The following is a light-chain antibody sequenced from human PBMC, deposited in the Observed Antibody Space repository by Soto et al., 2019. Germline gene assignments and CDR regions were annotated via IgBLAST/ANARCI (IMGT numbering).Light chain of an antibody. CDR2: EVI. CDR1: SSDVGGYNY. Sequence: QSALTQPPSASGSPGQSVTISCTGTSSDVGGYNYVSWYQQHPGKAPKLMIYEVIKRPSGVPDRFSGSKSGNTASLTVSGLQAEDEADYCCSSYAGSNSYVFGTGTKVTVL. V-gene: IGLV2-8*01. J-gene: IGLJ1*01. CDR3: SSYAGSNSYV.